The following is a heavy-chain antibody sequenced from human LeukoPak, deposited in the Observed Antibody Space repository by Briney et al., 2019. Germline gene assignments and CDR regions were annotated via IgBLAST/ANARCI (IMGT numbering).Heavy chain of an antibody. CDR3: ARNVVQCTMTRRPTMQYFDP. Sequence: SETLSLTCTVAGDSINNTQYYWAWLRQSPGKTLEYIASVYYSGSTHFNPSLKSRVTVPVDRSKNQFSLRLTSVTAADTAIYFCARNVVQCTMTRRPTMQYFDPWGQGALVTVSS. D-gene: IGHD3-22*01. CDR2: VYYSGST. J-gene: IGHJ5*02. V-gene: IGHV4-39*07. CDR1: GDSINNTQYY.